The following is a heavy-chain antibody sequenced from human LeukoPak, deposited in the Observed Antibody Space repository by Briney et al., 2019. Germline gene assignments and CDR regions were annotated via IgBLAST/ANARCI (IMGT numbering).Heavy chain of an antibody. CDR1: GGSFSGYY. V-gene: IGHV4-34*01. CDR3: ARKPGGYYYYYMDV. CDR2: INHSGST. J-gene: IGHJ6*03. D-gene: IGHD1-14*01. Sequence: KPSETLSLTCAVYGGSFSGYYWSWIRQPPGKGLEWIGEINHSGSTNYNPSLKSRVTISVDTSKNQFSLKLSSVTAADTAVYYCARKPGGYYYYYMDVWGKGTTVTVSS.